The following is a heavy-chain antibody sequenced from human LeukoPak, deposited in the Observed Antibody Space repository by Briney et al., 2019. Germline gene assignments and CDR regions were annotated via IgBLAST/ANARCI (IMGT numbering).Heavy chain of an antibody. J-gene: IGHJ4*02. CDR2: ISGSGGST. Sequence: GSLRLSCAASGFTFSSYAMSWVRQAPGKGLEWVSAISGSGGSTYYADSVKGRFTISRDNSKNTLYLQMNSLRAEDTAVYYCAKTGSRGSSWPYYFDYWGQGTLVTVSS. CDR3: AKTGSRGSSWPYYFDY. D-gene: IGHD6-13*01. V-gene: IGHV3-23*01. CDR1: GFTFSSYA.